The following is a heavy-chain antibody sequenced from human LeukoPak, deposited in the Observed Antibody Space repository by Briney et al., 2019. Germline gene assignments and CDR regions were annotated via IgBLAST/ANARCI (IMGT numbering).Heavy chain of an antibody. Sequence: GGSLRLPCAASGFTFSSHAMSWVRQAPGKGLEWVSAISGSGGSTYYAESVKGRFTISRDNSKNTLSLQMNSLRAEDTAVYYCAKDTPVSGTSRKFDYWGQGTLVTVSS. CDR1: GFTFSSHA. V-gene: IGHV3-23*01. D-gene: IGHD6-19*01. CDR3: AKDTPVSGTSRKFDY. CDR2: ISGSGGST. J-gene: IGHJ4*02.